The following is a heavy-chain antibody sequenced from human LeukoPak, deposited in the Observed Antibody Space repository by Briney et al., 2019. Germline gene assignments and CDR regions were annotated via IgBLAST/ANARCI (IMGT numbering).Heavy chain of an antibody. D-gene: IGHD3-3*01. J-gene: IGHJ4*02. CDR2: IWYDGSNK. Sequence: QPGRSLRLSCAASGFTFSSYGMHWVRQAPGKGLEWVAVIWYDGSNKYYADSVKGRFTISRDNSKHTLYLQMNSLRAEDTAVYYCAKSGLRFLEWFKVDYYFDYWGQGTLVTVSS. V-gene: IGHV3-33*06. CDR1: GFTFSSYG. CDR3: AKSGLRFLEWFKVDYYFDY.